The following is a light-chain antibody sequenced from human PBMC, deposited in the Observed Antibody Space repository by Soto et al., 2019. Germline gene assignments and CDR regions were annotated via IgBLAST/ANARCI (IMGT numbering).Light chain of an antibody. J-gene: IGKJ5*01. Sequence: ETVMTQSPATLSVSPGERATLSCRASQSVSTYLAWYQQKPGQAPRLLIYGASTMATGIPARFSGSESGTEFTLTISNLQSEDFAVYSCQQYKNWPPITFGQGTRLEIK. CDR3: QQYKNWPPIT. CDR1: QSVSTY. V-gene: IGKV3-15*01. CDR2: GAS.